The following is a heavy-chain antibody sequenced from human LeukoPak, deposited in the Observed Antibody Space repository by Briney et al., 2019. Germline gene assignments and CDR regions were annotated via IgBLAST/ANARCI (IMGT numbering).Heavy chain of an antibody. J-gene: IGHJ4*02. CDR1: GYSFSTNM. V-gene: IGHV3-7*01. CDR3: MSAHGY. Sequence: GGSLRLSYVVSGYSFSTNMMTWVRQAPGKGLEWVATILPGGKESYRVESVKGRFTVSRDNAKNSLFLQMNSLRADDTAVYYCMSAHGYWGQGTLVTVSS. CDR2: ILPGGKES.